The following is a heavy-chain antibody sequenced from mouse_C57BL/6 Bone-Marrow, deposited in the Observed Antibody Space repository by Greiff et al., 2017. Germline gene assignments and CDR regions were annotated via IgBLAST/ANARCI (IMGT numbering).Heavy chain of an antibody. CDR2: IDPSDSYT. Sequence: VQLQQPGAELVRPGTSVKLSCKASGYTFTSYWMHWVKQRPGQGLEWIGVIDPSDSYTNYNQKFKGKATLTVDTSSSTAYMQLSSLTSEDSAVYYCARGGLRRRAWLAYGGQGTLVTVSA. J-gene: IGHJ3*01. V-gene: IGHV1-59*01. D-gene: IGHD2-4*01. CDR3: ARGGLRRRAWLAY. CDR1: GYTFTSYW.